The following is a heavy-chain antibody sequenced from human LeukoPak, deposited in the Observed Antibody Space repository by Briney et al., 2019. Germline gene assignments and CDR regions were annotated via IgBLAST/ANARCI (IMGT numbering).Heavy chain of an antibody. CDR2: ISRSSTYL. CDR1: GFDFVYYG. CDR3: GKDNGDRVGGNFDS. J-gene: IGHJ4*02. D-gene: IGHD5-24*01. V-gene: IGHV3-21*04. Sequence: PGGSLRLSCAGSGFDFVYYGMHWVRQAPGKGLQWVSSISRSSTYLHYADSVRGRFIISRDDAKNSLFLQMTSLRADDTAIYYCGKDNGDRVGGNFDSWGQGTLVTVSS.